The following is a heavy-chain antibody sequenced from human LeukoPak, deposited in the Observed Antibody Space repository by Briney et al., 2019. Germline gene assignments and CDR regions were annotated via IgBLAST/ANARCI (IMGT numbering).Heavy chain of an antibody. CDR2: ISAYNGST. D-gene: IGHD2-8*01. CDR3: ARGDIVLMVYAMAFDI. V-gene: IGHV1-18*01. J-gene: IGHJ3*02. Sequence: ASVKVSCKASGYTFTSYGISWVRQAPGQGLEWMGWISAYNGSTNYAQKLQGRVTMTTDTSTSTAYMELRSLRSDDTAVYYCARGDIVLMVYAMAFDIWGQGTMVTVSS. CDR1: GYTFTSYG.